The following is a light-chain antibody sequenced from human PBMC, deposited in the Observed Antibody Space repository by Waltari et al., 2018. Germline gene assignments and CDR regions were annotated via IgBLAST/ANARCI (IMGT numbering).Light chain of an antibody. CDR3: QQYYSVPYT. Sequence: DIVLTQSPDSLALSLGERATINCESRQSLFYSSNNKDYLAWFQQKPGQPPKLLISWASTRESGVPDRFSGSGSGTDFTLTISSLQAEDVALYFCQQYYSVPYTFGQGTKLEIK. J-gene: IGKJ2*01. CDR1: QSLFYSSNNKDY. CDR2: WAS. V-gene: IGKV4-1*01.